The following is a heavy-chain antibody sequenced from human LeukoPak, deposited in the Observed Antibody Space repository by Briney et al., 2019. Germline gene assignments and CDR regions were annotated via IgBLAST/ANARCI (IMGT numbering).Heavy chain of an antibody. CDR2: ISYSGAT. CDR1: GGTVTSSTYF. J-gene: IGHJ6*03. D-gene: IGHD1-14*01. V-gene: IGHV4-39*07. Sequence: SETLSLTCTLSGGTVTSSTYFWGWIRQPPGKGLEWIGSISYSGATYYNPSLKSRVSMSVHTSKNQFSLKLSSVTAADTAVYYCARDGFYYHYSMYVWGEGTTVTVSS. CDR3: ARDGFYYHYSMYV.